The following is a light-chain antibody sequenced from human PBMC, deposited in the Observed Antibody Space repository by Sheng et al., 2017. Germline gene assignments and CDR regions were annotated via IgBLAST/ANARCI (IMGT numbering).Light chain of an antibody. CDR3: QAWDSGVV. Sequence: SHELTQPPSVSVSPDRQPPSPALDINWGINMFPGINRGQASPLSLVIYQDNKRPSGIPERFSGSNSGNTATLTISGTQAMDEADYFCQAWDSGVVFGGGTKLTVL. CDR2: QDN. J-gene: IGLJ2*01. CDR1: NWGIN. V-gene: IGLV3-1*01.